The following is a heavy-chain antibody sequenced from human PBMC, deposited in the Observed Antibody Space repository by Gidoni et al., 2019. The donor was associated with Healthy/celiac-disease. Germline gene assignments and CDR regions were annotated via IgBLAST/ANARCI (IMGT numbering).Heavy chain of an antibody. Sequence: EVQLVESGGGLVQPGRSLRLSCAASGFTFDDYAMHWVRQAPGKGLEWVSGISWNSGSIGYADSVKGRFTISRDNAKNSLYLQMNSLRAEDTALYYCAGGEFDPWGQGTLVTVSS. CDR2: ISWNSGSI. J-gene: IGHJ5*02. D-gene: IGHD3-16*01. V-gene: IGHV3-9*01. CDR1: GFTFDDYA. CDR3: AGGEFDP.